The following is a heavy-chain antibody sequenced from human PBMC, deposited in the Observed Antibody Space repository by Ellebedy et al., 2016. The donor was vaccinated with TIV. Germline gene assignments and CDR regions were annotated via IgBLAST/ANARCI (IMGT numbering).Heavy chain of an antibody. D-gene: IGHD3-10*01. CDR2: IYLGDSDT. Sequence: GESLKISCKGSGYSFTSYWLGRVRQMPGKGLEWMGIIYLGDSDTRYSPSFQGQVTISADKSISTAYLQWSSLTASDTDMYYCARFISWYDPWGQGTLVTVSS. V-gene: IGHV5-51*01. CDR3: ARFISWYDP. J-gene: IGHJ5*02. CDR1: GYSFTSYW.